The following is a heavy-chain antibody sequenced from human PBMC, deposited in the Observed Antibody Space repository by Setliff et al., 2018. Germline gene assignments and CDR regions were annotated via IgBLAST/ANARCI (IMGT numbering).Heavy chain of an antibody. CDR2: VYYYSGVT. V-gene: IGHV4-39*01. CDR1: GGSMSRSNYY. J-gene: IGHJ4*02. Sequence: KPSETLSLTCSVSGGSMSRSNYYWGWIRQSPGKGLEWIGSVYYYSGVTYYNPSLESRVTIFLDASKNQFSLKLSSVIAADTAVYYCATLPYSSGPLHDYWGQGTLVTVSS. CDR3: ATLPYSSGPLHDY. D-gene: IGHD6-19*01.